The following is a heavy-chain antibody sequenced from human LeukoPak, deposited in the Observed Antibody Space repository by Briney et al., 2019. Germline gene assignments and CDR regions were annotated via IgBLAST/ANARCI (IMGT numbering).Heavy chain of an antibody. CDR3: ATGSSSHGRDYYYYMDV. CDR1: GYTLTELS. D-gene: IGHD6-13*01. CDR2: FDPEDGET. V-gene: IGHV1-24*01. Sequence: GASVKVSCKVSGYTLTELSMHWVRQAPGKGLEWMGGFDPEDGETIYAQKFQGRVTMTEDTSTDTAYMELSSLRSEDTAVYCCATGSSSHGRDYYYYMDVWGKGTTVTVSS. J-gene: IGHJ6*03.